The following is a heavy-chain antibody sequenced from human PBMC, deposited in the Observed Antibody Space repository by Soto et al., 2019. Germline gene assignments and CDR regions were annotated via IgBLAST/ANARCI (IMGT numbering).Heavy chain of an antibody. D-gene: IGHD3-10*01. V-gene: IGHV1-2*02. J-gene: IGHJ5*02. CDR3: VRAHALGFSNWFDP. CDR1: GYIFSANY. Sequence: GASVKVSCKASGYIFSANYIHWVRQAPGQGLEWLGWINPHSGATNYAQKFLGRVTMSADTSASTAYMDLARLKSDDTAVYCCVRAHALGFSNWFDPWGRGTLVTVSS. CDR2: INPHSGAT.